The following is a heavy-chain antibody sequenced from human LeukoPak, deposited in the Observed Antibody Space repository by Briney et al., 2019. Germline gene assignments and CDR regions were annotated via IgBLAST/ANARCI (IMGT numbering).Heavy chain of an antibody. CDR1: GYTFTGYY. Sequence: ASVKVSCKGSGYTFTGYYMHWVRQAPGQGLEWMGWINPNRGGTNYAQKFQGRVTMTRDTSISTAYMELSRLRSDDTAVYYCARDRRSSSSDYWGQGTLVTVSS. CDR2: INPNRGGT. J-gene: IGHJ4*02. CDR3: ARDRRSSSSDY. V-gene: IGHV1-2*02. D-gene: IGHD6-6*01.